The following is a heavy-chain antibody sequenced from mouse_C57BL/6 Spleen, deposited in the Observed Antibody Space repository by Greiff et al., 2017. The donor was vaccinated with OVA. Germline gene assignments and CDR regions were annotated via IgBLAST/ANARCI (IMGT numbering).Heavy chain of an antibody. CDR2: SNPNNGGT. V-gene: IGHV1-26*01. Sequence: EVQLQQSGPELVKPGASVKISCKASGYTFTDYYMNWVKQSHGKSLEWIGDSNPNNGGTSYNQKFKGKATLTVDKSSSTAYMELRSLTSEDSAVYYCARGRYYLDDWGQGTTLTVSS. CDR3: ARGRYYLDD. CDR1: GYTFTDYY. J-gene: IGHJ2*01.